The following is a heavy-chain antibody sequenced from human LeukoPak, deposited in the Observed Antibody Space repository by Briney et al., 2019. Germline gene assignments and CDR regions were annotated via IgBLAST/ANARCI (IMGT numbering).Heavy chain of an antibody. D-gene: IGHD3-9*01. V-gene: IGHV3-53*01. J-gene: IGHJ4*02. CDR3: ASGEVQDDILTGPLDY. Sequence: GGSLRLSCAASGFTVSSNYMSWVRQAPGKGLEWVSVIYSGGSTYYADPVKGRFTISRDNSKNTLYLQMNSLRAEDTAVYYCASGEVQDDILTGPLDYWGQGTLVTVSS. CDR1: GFTVSSNY. CDR2: IYSGGST.